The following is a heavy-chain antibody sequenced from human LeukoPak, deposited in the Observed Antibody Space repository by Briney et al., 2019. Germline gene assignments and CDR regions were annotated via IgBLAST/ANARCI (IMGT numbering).Heavy chain of an antibody. J-gene: IGHJ1*01. CDR2: ISSSSSYI. CDR1: GFTFSSYS. V-gene: IGHV3-21*04. D-gene: IGHD6-19*01. Sequence: GGSLRLSCAASGFTFSSYSMNWVRQAPGKGLEWVSSISSSSSYIHYADSVKGRFTISRDNAKNSLYLQMNSLRAADTAVYYCAKNMGRWLVTQTAEYFQNWGQGSLVTVSS. CDR3: AKNMGRWLVTQTAEYFQN.